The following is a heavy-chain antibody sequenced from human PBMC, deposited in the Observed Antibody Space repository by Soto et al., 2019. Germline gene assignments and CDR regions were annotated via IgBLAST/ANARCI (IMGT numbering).Heavy chain of an antibody. CDR3: ARDSGNLGNWAYFFDY. Sequence: ASVKVSCKASGYTFTDIGISWVRHAPGQGLEWMGWISAYNGNTNYAQKVQGRVTMTTDTSTSTAYMELRSLRSDDTAVYYCARDSGNLGNWAYFFDYWGQGTLVTVSS. D-gene: IGHD7-27*01. CDR1: GYTFTDIG. CDR2: ISAYNGNT. V-gene: IGHV1-18*01. J-gene: IGHJ4*02.